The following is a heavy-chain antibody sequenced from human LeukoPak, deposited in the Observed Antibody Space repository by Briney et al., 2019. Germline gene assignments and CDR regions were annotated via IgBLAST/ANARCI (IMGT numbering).Heavy chain of an antibody. V-gene: IGHV3-30*03. CDR3: ARAKGLDY. Sequence: PGGSLRLSRAASGFTFSSYGMHWVRQAPGKGLEWVAVISYDGSNKYYADSVKGRFTISRDSSKNTLYLQMNSLRAEDTAVYYCARAKGLDYWGQGTLVTVSS. CDR2: ISYDGSNK. CDR1: GFTFSSYG. J-gene: IGHJ4*02.